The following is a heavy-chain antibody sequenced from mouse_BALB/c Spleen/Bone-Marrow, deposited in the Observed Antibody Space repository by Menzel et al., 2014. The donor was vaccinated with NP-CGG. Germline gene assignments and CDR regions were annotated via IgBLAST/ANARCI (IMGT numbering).Heavy chain of an antibody. Sequence: LQESGAELVKPGASVKLSCKASGYTFTSYYMYWVKQRPGQGLEWIGEINPSNGGTNFNEKFKSKATLTVDKSSSTAYMQLSSLTSEDSAVYYCTREGDSPFPYWGQGTLVTVSA. V-gene: IGHV1S81*02. CDR2: INPSNGGT. CDR3: TREGDSPFPY. J-gene: IGHJ3*01. D-gene: IGHD2-13*01. CDR1: GYTFTSYY.